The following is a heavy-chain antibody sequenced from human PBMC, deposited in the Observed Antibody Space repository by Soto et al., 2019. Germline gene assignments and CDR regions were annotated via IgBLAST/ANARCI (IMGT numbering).Heavy chain of an antibody. J-gene: IGHJ6*02. CDR2: IYHSGSA. CDR1: GGSISSSNC. Sequence: SETVSLTCAVSGGSISSSNCWSWVRQPPGKGLEWIGEIYHSGSANYNPSLKSRVTISVDKSKNQFSLKLSSVTAADTAVYYCARVEGRFYYGMDVWGQGTTVT. V-gene: IGHV4-4*02. CDR3: ARVEGRFYYGMDV.